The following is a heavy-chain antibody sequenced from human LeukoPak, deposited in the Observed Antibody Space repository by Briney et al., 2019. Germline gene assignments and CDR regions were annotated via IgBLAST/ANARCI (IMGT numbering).Heavy chain of an antibody. D-gene: IGHD6-19*01. V-gene: IGHV3-21*01. CDR1: GFTFSSYS. CDR2: ISSSSSYI. Sequence: GGSLRLSCAASGFTFSSYSMNWVRQAPGKGLEWVSSISSSSSYIYYADSVKGRFTISRDNAKNSLYLQMNSLRAEDTAVYYCARGHSSGWYNNYAFDIWGQGTMVTVSS. J-gene: IGHJ3*02. CDR3: ARGHSSGWYNNYAFDI.